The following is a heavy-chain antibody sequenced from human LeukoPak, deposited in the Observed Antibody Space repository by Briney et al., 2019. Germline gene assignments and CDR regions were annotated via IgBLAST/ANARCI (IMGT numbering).Heavy chain of an antibody. Sequence: PGESLRLPCAASGFTFSSYSMNWVRQAPGKGLEWVSYISTASNTIYYADSVKGRFTISRDNAKNSVYLQMNKLRAEDTAMYYCARYGWFGDYNWFDPWGQGTLVSVSS. V-gene: IGHV3-48*01. D-gene: IGHD3-10*01. CDR3: ARYGWFGDYNWFDP. J-gene: IGHJ5*02. CDR1: GFTFSSYS. CDR2: ISTASNTI.